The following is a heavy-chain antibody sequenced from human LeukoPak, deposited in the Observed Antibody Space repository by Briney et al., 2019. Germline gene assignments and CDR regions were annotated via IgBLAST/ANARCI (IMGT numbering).Heavy chain of an antibody. CDR3: ARDLGSTVSTRFAFDI. CDR1: GFTFSSYS. CDR2: ISSSSSYI. J-gene: IGHJ3*02. V-gene: IGHV3-21*04. D-gene: IGHD4-17*01. Sequence: PGGSLRLSCAASGFTFSSYSMNWVRQAPGKGLEWVSSISSSSSYIYYADSVKGRFTISRDNSKNTLYLQMNSPRAEDTAVYYCARDLGSTVSTRFAFDIWGQGTMVTVSS.